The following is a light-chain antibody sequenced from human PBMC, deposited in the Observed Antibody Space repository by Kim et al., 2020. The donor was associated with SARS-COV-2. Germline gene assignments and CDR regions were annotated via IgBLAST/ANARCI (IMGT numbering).Light chain of an antibody. J-gene: IGLJ3*02. CDR3: SSFTSSSSWV. Sequence: QSALTQPASVSGSPGQSITISCTGTSSDVGGYNYVSWYQQQPGKAPKVIIYDVSKRPSGVSNRFSGSKSGNTASLTISGLQAEDEADYYCSSFTSSSSWVVGGGTQLTVL. V-gene: IGLV2-14*01. CDR1: SSDVGGYNY. CDR2: DVS.